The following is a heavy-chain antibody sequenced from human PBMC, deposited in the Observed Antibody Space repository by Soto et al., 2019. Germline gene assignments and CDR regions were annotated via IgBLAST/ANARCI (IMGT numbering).Heavy chain of an antibody. Sequence: GASVKVSCKASGYTFTGYYMHWVRRAPGQGLEWMGWINPNSGGTNYAQKFQGRVTMTRDTSISTAYMELSRLRSDDTAVYYCARAALYYYDSSGPTNDAFDIWGQGTMVT. D-gene: IGHD3-22*01. J-gene: IGHJ3*02. V-gene: IGHV1-2*02. CDR2: INPNSGGT. CDR3: ARAALYYYDSSGPTNDAFDI. CDR1: GYTFTGYY.